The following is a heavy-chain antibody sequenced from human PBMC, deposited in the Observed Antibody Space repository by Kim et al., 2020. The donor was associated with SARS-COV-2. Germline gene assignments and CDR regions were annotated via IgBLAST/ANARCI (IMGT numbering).Heavy chain of an antibody. D-gene: IGHD6-19*01. V-gene: IGHV3-9*01. CDR2: ISWNSGSI. Sequence: GGSLRLSCAASGFTFGDYAMHWVRQAPGKGLEWVSGISWNSGSIGYADSVKGRFTISRDNAKNSLYLQMNSLRAEDTALYYCAKDTYSSGWYVAFDIWGQGTMVTVSS. CDR3: AKDTYSSGWYVAFDI. CDR1: GFTFGDYA. J-gene: IGHJ3*02.